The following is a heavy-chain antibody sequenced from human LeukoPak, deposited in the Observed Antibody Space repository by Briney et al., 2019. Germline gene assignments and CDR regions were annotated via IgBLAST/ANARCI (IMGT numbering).Heavy chain of an antibody. Sequence: GGSLRLSCAASGFTFSSYWMHWVRQAPGKGLVWVSRINSDGSSTSYADSVKGRFTISRDNAKNTLYLQMNSLRAEDTAVYYCARDRDRDSYYYDSSGSTGDYWGQGTLVTVSS. D-gene: IGHD3-22*01. CDR2: INSDGSST. CDR3: ARDRDRDSYYYDSSGSTGDY. V-gene: IGHV3-74*01. J-gene: IGHJ4*02. CDR1: GFTFSSYW.